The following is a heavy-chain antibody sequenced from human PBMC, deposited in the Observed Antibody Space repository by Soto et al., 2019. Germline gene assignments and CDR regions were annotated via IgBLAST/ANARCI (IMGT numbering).Heavy chain of an antibody. CDR2: MNPNSGNT. CDR3: GRGGGVSYAFDI. J-gene: IGHJ3*02. D-gene: IGHD3-16*01. Sequence: ASVKVSCKASGYTFTSYDINWVRQATGQGLEGMGWMNPNSGNTGYAQKFQGRVTMTRNTSISTAYMELSRLRSEDTAVYYCGRGGGVSYAFDIWGQGTMVTVSS. CDR1: GYTFTSYD. V-gene: IGHV1-8*02.